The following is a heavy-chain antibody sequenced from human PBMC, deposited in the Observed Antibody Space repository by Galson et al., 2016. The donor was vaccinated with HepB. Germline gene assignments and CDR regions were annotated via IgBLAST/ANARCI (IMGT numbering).Heavy chain of an antibody. CDR1: GFTFRAYG. J-gene: IGHJ4*02. CDR3: ASEMHVAAAAAFDF. CDR2: NSGSGGFSASGGST. D-gene: IGHD6-13*01. V-gene: IGHV3-23*01. Sequence: LRLSCAASGFTFRAYGMSWVRQAPGKGLEWVSSNSGSGGFSASGGSTHYADSVKGRFTISRDNSKNTLYLQMNSLKVEDTAVYYCASEMHVAAAAAFDFWGRGTLVTVSS.